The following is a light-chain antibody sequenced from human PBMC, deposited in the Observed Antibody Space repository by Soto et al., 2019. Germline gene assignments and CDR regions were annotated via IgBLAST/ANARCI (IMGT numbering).Light chain of an antibody. CDR3: QLYCSSPPYT. J-gene: IGKJ2*01. V-gene: IGKV3-20*01. CDR1: HIVSSTY. Sequence: EIVLTPSPGTLSLSPGERATLSCRASHIVSSTYLAWYLQKPGQAPRLLIYGASSRATGIPDRFSGSGSGTDFTLTSSRLEPEDFAVYYCQLYCSSPPYTVGQRTNLEIK. CDR2: GAS.